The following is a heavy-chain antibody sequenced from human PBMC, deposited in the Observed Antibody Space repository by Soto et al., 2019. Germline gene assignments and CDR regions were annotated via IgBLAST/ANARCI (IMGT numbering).Heavy chain of an antibody. V-gene: IGHV4-34*01. J-gene: IGHJ6*03. CDR3: ARGTGSSPAGYYYYYMDV. CDR2: INHSGST. D-gene: IGHD6-6*01. Sequence: KTSETLSLTCAVYGGSFSGYYWSWIRQPPGKGLEWIGEINHSGSTNFNPSLKSRVTISVDTSKNQFSLKLSSVTAADTVVYYCARGTGSSPAGYYYYYMDVWGKGTTVTAP. CDR1: GGSFSGYY.